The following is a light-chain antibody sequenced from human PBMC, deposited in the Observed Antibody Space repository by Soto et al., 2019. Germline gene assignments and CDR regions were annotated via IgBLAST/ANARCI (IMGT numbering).Light chain of an antibody. Sequence: QSALTQPASVSGSPGQSITIPCTGTTSDVGGYDLVSWYQQHPGKAPKLMIYEVFKWPSGVSARFSGSKSGNTAFLTISRLQAEDEADYYCCSFAGATWVFGGGTKVTAL. CDR1: TSDVGGYDL. V-gene: IGLV2-23*02. J-gene: IGLJ3*02. CDR2: EVF. CDR3: CSFAGATWV.